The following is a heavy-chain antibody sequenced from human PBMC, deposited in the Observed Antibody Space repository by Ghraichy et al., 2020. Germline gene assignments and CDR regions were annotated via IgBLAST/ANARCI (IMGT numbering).Heavy chain of an antibody. V-gene: IGHV3-23*01. D-gene: IGHD5-18*01. CDR2: ISGSGGDT. Sequence: GGSLRLSCAASGFTFSSYVMSWVRQAPGKGLEWVSTISGSGGDTYYADSVKGRFTVSRNNSKNTLFLQMHSLRAEDTALYYCARCGYNYGLKDAFDIWGQGTMVTVSS. CDR1: GFTFSSYV. J-gene: IGHJ3*02. CDR3: ARCGYNYGLKDAFDI.